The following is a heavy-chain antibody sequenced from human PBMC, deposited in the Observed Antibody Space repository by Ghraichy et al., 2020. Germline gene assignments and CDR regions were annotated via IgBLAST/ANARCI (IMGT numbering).Heavy chain of an antibody. CDR2: ISSSSSYI. J-gene: IGHJ4*02. Sequence: GGSLRLSCAASGFTFSSYSMNWVRQAPGKGLEWVSSISSSSSYIYYADSVKGRFTISRDNAKNSLYLQMNSLRAEDTAVYYCARGRCSSTSCQTKGGYYFDYWGQVTLVTVSS. CDR3: ARGRCSSTSCQTKGGYYFDY. V-gene: IGHV3-21*01. D-gene: IGHD2-2*01. CDR1: GFTFSSYS.